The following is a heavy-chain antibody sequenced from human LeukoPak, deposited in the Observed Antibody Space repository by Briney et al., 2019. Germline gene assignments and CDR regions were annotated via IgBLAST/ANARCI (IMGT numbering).Heavy chain of an antibody. J-gene: IGHJ4*02. V-gene: IGHV3-21*01. D-gene: IGHD5-18*01. Sequence: GGSLRLSCAASGFTFSSYSMNCVRQAPGKGLEWVSSISSGSSYIYYADSVKGRFTISRDNAKNSLYLQMNSLRAEDTAVYYCARDCGYSYGYGYWGQGTLVTVSS. CDR2: ISSGSSYI. CDR1: GFTFSSYS. CDR3: ARDCGYSYGYGY.